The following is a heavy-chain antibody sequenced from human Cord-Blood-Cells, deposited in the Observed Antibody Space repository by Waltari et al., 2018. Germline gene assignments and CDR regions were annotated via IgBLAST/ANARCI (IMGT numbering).Heavy chain of an antibody. D-gene: IGHD2-2*01. CDR3: ARGGDCSSTSCYWFDP. V-gene: IGHV1-8*03. CDR1: GSTFTTYD. CDR2: MNPNSGNT. J-gene: IGHJ5*02. Sequence: QVQLVQSGAEMKKPGASVKVSCKASGSTFTTYDINWVRQASGQGLEWMGWMNPNSGNTGYAQKFQGRVTITRNTSISTAYMELSSLRSEDTAVYYCARGGDCSSTSCYWFDPWGQGTLVTVSS.